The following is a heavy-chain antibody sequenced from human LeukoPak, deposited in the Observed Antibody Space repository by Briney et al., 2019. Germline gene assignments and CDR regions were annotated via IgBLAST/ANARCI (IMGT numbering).Heavy chain of an antibody. V-gene: IGHV3-30*04. Sequence: PGRSLRLPCAASGFTFSSYAMHWVRQPPGEGLEWVAVISYDGSNIYNADSVKGRFTISRDNSKNTLYLQMNSLRPEDTAVYYCARVRLQQWLYDGFDIWGQGTLVTVSS. CDR3: ARVRLQQWLYDGFDI. CDR2: ISYDGSNI. J-gene: IGHJ3*02. D-gene: IGHD6-19*01. CDR1: GFTFSSYA.